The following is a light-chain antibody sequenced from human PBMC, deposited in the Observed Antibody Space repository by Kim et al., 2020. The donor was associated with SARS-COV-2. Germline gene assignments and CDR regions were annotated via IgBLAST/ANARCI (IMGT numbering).Light chain of an antibody. CDR2: GKN. J-gene: IGLJ2*01. CDR1: SLRSYY. CDR3: NSRDSSGNHLV. Sequence: LGQPVRITCQGDSLRSYYASWYQQKPGQAPVLIIYGKNNRPSGIPDRFSGSSSGNTASLTITGAQAEDEADYYCNSRDSSGNHLVFGGGTKLTVL. V-gene: IGLV3-19*01.